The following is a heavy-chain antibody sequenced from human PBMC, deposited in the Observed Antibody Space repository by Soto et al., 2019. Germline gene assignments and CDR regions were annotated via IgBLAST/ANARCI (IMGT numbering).Heavy chain of an antibody. CDR3: ARTNYLFSTLTYYFDY. J-gene: IGHJ4*02. D-gene: IGHD3-3*01. CDR1: GYTFTGYY. Sequence: QVQLVQSGAEVKKPGASVKVSCKASGYTFTGYYVNWARQAPGQGLEWMGWINPDNGVPNYAQKFQGRVTLSSDTCINTAYRELCRLTSDDTAMYYCARTNYLFSTLTYYFDYWGQGTLVTVSS. CDR2: INPDNGVP. V-gene: IGHV1-2*02.